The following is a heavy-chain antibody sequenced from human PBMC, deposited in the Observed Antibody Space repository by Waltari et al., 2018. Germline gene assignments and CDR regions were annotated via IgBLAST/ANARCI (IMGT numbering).Heavy chain of an antibody. V-gene: IGHV4-59*11. CDR3: ARDQYSSGWFDY. CDR2: IYYSGST. D-gene: IGHD6-19*01. Sequence: QVQLQESGPGLVKPSETLSLTCTVSGGSISSHSWSWIRQPPGKGLEWIGYIYYSGSTNYNPSLKSRVTISVDTSKNQFSLKLSSVTAADTAVYYCARDQYSSGWFDYWGQGTLVTVSS. J-gene: IGHJ4*02. CDR1: GGSISSHS.